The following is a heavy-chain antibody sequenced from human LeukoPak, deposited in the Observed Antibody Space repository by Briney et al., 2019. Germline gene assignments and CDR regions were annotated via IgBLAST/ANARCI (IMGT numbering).Heavy chain of an antibody. J-gene: IGHJ5*02. V-gene: IGHV4-38-2*02. D-gene: IGHD3-16*02. CDR1: GYSIRSGFY. CDR3: ARDTDYVWGSYRSNWFDP. CDR2: IYYSGST. Sequence: SETLSLTCTVSGYSIRSGFYWGWIRQPPGKGLEWIGSIYYSGSTYYNPSLKSRVTISVDTSKNQFSLKLSSVTAADTAVYYCARDTDYVWGSYRSNWFDPWGQGTLVTVSS.